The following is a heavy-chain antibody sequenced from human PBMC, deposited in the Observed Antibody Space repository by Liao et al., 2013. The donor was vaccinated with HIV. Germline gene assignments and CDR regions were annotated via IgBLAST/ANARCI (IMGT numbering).Heavy chain of an antibody. Sequence: QVQLQESGPGLVKPSQTLSLTCTVSGDPISSGDYYWNWIRQPPGKGLEWIGYMYYKGGSYYNPSLGSRVSMSLDASRNQFSLTVKSVTATDTAKYYCVRDRYLREISGWGFDYWGQGALVTVSS. D-gene: IGHD6-25*01. CDR1: GDPISSGDYY. V-gene: IGHV4-30-4*08. CDR2: MYYKGGS. CDR3: VRDRYLREISGWGFDY. J-gene: IGHJ4*02.